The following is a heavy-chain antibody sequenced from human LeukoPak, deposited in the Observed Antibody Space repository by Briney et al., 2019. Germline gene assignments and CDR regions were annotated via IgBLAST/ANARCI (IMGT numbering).Heavy chain of an antibody. V-gene: IGHV4-39*07. CDR2: IYYSGST. Sequence: SETLSLTCTVSGGSISSSSYYWGWNRQPPGKGLEWIGSIYYSGSTYYNPSLKSRVTVSVDKSKNQFSLKLTSVTAADTAVYYCARRYCSGGTCYPFDYWGQGTQVTVSS. CDR1: GGSISSSSYY. D-gene: IGHD2-15*01. CDR3: ARRYCSGGTCYPFDY. J-gene: IGHJ4*02.